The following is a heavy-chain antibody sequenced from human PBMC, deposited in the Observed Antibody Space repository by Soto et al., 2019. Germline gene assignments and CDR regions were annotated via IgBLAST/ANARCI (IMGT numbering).Heavy chain of an antibody. CDR2: ISGSGGST. D-gene: IGHD3-22*01. CDR3: AKDREGSMYYYDRSGYHGAFDI. V-gene: IGHV3-23*01. J-gene: IGHJ3*02. CDR1: GFTFSSYA. Sequence: PGGSLRLSCAASGFTFSSYAMSWVRQAPGKGLEWVSAISGSGGSTYYADSVKGRFTISRDNSKNTLYLQMNSLRAEDTAVYYCAKDREGSMYYYDRSGYHGAFDIWGQGTMVTV.